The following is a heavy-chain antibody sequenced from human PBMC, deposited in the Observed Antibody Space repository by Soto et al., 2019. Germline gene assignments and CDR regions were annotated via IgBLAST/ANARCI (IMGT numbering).Heavy chain of an antibody. Sequence: VQLVESGGGLVQPGGSLRLSCAASGFAFGSYWMHWVRQAPGKGLVWVSRISQDGAIATQADSVKGRFTISRDNAKNTLFLQMNSLKADDTAVYYGVRDQRHWNEFADQWGQGTLVTVSS. CDR1: GFAFGSYW. J-gene: IGHJ4*02. V-gene: IGHV3-74*01. D-gene: IGHD1-1*01. CDR2: ISQDGAIA. CDR3: VRDQRHWNEFADQ.